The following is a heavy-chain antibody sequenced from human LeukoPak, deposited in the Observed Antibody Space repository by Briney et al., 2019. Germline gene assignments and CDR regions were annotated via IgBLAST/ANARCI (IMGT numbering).Heavy chain of an antibody. CDR3: ARVWKTGAVGYHYGMDV. Sequence: GASVKVSCKASGYTFPSYFMHWVRQAPGQGLEWMGIINPTGGSTTYAQKFQGRVTMTRDTSTSTVYVELSSLRSDDTAVYYCARVWKTGAVGYHYGMDVWGQGTTATVSS. D-gene: IGHD7-27*01. CDR1: GYTFPSYF. J-gene: IGHJ6*02. V-gene: IGHV1-46*01. CDR2: INPTGGST.